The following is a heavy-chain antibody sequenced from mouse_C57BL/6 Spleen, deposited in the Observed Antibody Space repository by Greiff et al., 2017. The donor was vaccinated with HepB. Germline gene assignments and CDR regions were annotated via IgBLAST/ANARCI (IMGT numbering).Heavy chain of an antibody. CDR2: ILPGSGST. CDR3: ARKANWDYFDY. J-gene: IGHJ2*01. Sequence: QVQLQQSGAELMKPGASVKLSCKATGYTFTGYWIAWVKQRPGHGLEGIGEILPGSGSTNYNEKFKGKATFTEDTSSNTAYMRLSSLNPEDSAIYYCARKANWDYFDYWGQGTTLTVSS. V-gene: IGHV1-9*01. CDR1: GYTFTGYW. D-gene: IGHD4-1*01.